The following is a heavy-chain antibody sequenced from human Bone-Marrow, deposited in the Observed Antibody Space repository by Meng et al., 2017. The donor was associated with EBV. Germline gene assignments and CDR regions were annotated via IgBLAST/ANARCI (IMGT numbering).Heavy chain of an antibody. CDR3: TTDEGGSRF. Sequence: LVESGVDLVRPGESLSLACAASGFTFTNAWMNWVRQAPGKGLEWVGRIRSQIDGRTTDYSAPVKGRFTISRDDSKTTLYLQMNRLKIEDSAVYYCTTDEGGSRFWGQGTLVTVSS. CDR1: GFTFTNAW. J-gene: IGHJ4*02. D-gene: IGHD1-26*01. V-gene: IGHV3-15*07. CDR2: IRSQIDGRTT.